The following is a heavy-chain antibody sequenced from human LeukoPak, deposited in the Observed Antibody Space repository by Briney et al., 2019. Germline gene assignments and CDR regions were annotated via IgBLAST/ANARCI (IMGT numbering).Heavy chain of an antibody. V-gene: IGHV3-23*01. CDR2: LSGSGDST. J-gene: IGHJ4*02. CDR3: AKSHASTWNVYDY. D-gene: IGHD1-1*01. CDR1: GFPFSSYA. Sequence: AGGSLRLSCAASGFPFSSYAMSWVRLAPGKGLEWVSALSGSGDSTYYADSVKGRFTISRDNSKNTLFLQMNSLRAEDTAVYYCAKSHASTWNVYDYWGQGTLVTVSS.